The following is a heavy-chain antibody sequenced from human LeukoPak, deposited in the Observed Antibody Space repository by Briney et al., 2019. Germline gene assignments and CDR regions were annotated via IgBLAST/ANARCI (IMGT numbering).Heavy chain of an antibody. D-gene: IGHD3-3*01. V-gene: IGHV4-39*02. CDR3: ARDKVLEWSLYYYYYMDV. J-gene: IGHJ6*03. Sequence: SETLSLTCTVSGGSISSSSYYWGWIRQPPGKGLEWIGSIYYSGSTYYNPSLKSRVTISVDTSKNQFSLKLSSVTAADTAVYYCARDKVLEWSLYYYYYMDVWGKGTTVTVSS. CDR1: GGSISSSSYY. CDR2: IYYSGST.